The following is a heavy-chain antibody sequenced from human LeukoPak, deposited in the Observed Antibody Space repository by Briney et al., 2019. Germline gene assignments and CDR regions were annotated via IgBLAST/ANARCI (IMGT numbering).Heavy chain of an antibody. V-gene: IGHV1-69*06. J-gene: IGHJ4*02. CDR2: IIPFIGTS. CDR1: GGTFSNYV. D-gene: IGHD3-10*01. CDR3: ARGVQTLPRGAAYYFAH. Sequence: SVKVSCKASGGTFSNYVINWVRLAPGQGLEWMGGIIPFIGTSNFAQRFQGRVTFTADTSTSIAYMELSSLRSEGTAVYYCARGVQTLPRGAAYYFAHWGRGTLVTVSS.